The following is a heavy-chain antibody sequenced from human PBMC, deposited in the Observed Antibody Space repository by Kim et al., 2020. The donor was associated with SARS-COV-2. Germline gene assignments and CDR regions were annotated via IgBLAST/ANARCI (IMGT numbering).Heavy chain of an antibody. Sequence: GGSLRLSCAASGFTFSSYGMHWVRQAPGKGLEWVAVISYDGSNKYYADSVKGRFTISRDNSKNTLYLQMNSLRAEDTAVYYCARDGWGYWGQGTLVTVSS. J-gene: IGHJ4*02. CDR2: ISYDGSNK. D-gene: IGHD2-2*03. V-gene: IGHV3-33*05. CDR3: ARDGWGY. CDR1: GFTFSSYG.